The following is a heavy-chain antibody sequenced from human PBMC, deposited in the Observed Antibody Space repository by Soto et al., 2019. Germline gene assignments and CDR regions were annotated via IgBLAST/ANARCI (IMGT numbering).Heavy chain of an antibody. CDR2: INHSGST. Sequence: QGQLQQWGAGLLKPSETLSLTCPVYGGSFSGSYWSWIRQPPGKGLEWIGEINHSGSTNYNPSLKSRVTISVDTAKNQFFLKLSSVIAADTAVYYCARGRWLRSAFDYWGQGTLVTVSS. V-gene: IGHV4-34*01. CDR3: ARGRWLRSAFDY. D-gene: IGHD5-12*01. J-gene: IGHJ4*02. CDR1: GGSFSGSY.